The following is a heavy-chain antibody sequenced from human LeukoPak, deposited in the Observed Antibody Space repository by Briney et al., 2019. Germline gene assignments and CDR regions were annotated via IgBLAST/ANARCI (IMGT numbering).Heavy chain of an antibody. V-gene: IGHV4-39*01. CDR2: IYYSGST. Sequence: SETLSLTCTVSGGSISSSSYYWGWIRQPPRKGLEWIGSIYYSGSTSYNPSLKSRVTISVDTSKNQFSLKLGSVTAADTAVYYCARNASDSGTSYFDYWGQGTLVTVSS. CDR3: ARNASDSGTSYFDY. J-gene: IGHJ4*02. CDR1: GGSISSSSYY. D-gene: IGHD1-26*01.